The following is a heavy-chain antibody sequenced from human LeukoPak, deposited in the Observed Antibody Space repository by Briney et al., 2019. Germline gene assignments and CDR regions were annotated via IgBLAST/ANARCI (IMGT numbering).Heavy chain of an antibody. V-gene: IGHV3-9*01. Sequence: PGGSLRLSCAASGFNFDNYGMHWVRQAPGKGLEWVSGISWNSDSIGYADSVKGRFTISRDNAKNSLYLQMNSLRAEDTAVYYCARHKYYYGSGSYYDYWGQGTLVTVSS. CDR2: ISWNSDSI. J-gene: IGHJ4*02. CDR3: ARHKYYYGSGSYYDY. D-gene: IGHD3-10*01. CDR1: GFNFDNYG.